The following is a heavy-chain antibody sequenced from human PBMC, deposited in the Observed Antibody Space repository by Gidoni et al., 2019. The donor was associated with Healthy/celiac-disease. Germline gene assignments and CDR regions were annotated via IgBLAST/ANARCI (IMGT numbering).Heavy chain of an antibody. V-gene: IGHV4-4*02. Sequence: QVQLQESGPGLVKPSGTLSLTCAVSGGSIRSSNWWSWVRQPPGKGLEWIGEIYHSGSTNYNPSLKSRVPISVDKSKNQFSLKLSSVNAADTAVYYCARGDSSSWHEGLWLDYWGQGTLVTVSS. J-gene: IGHJ4*02. CDR1: GGSIRSSNW. D-gene: IGHD6-13*01. CDR2: IYHSGST. CDR3: ARGDSSSWHEGLWLDY.